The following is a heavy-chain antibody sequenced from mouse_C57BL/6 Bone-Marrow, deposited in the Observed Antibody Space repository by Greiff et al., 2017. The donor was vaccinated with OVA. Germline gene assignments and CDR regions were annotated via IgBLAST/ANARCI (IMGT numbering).Heavy chain of an antibody. V-gene: IGHV5-4*01. CDR1: GFTFSSYA. CDR2: ISDGGSYT. Sequence: EVKLVESGGGLVKPGGSLKLSCAASGFTFSSYAMSWVRQTPGKRLEWVATISDGGSYTYYPDNVKGRFTISRDNAKNNLYLQMSHLKSEDTAMYYGARDPFDGYYCDDWGQGTTLTVSS. CDR3: ARDPFDGYYCDD. J-gene: IGHJ2*01. D-gene: IGHD2-3*01.